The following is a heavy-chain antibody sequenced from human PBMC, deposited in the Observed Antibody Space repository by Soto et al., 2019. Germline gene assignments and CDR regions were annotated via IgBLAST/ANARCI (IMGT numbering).Heavy chain of an antibody. J-gene: IGHJ6*02. CDR2: IIPIPGTA. D-gene: IGHD2-2*01. Sequence: SVRVSCKASGGTFGSYAISWVRQAPGQGLEWMGGIIPIPGTANYAQKFQGRVTIAADESTSTAYMELSSLRSEDTAVYYCARSQGSSTSLEIYYYYYYGMDVWGQGTTVTVSS. CDR3: ARSQGSSTSLEIYYYYYYGMDV. V-gene: IGHV1-69*13. CDR1: GGTFGSYA.